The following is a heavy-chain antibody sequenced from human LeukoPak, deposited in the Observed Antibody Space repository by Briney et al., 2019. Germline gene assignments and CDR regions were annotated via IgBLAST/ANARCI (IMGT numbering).Heavy chain of an antibody. Sequence: HGESLKISCKGSGYSFTSYWIGWVRQMPGKGLEWMGIIYPGDSDTRYSPSFQGQVTISADKSISTAYLQWSSLKASDTAMYYCARRVYGSGGRSDWFDPWGQGTLVTVSS. V-gene: IGHV5-51*01. D-gene: IGHD3-10*01. J-gene: IGHJ5*02. CDR3: ARRVYGSGGRSDWFDP. CDR1: GYSFTSYW. CDR2: IYPGDSDT.